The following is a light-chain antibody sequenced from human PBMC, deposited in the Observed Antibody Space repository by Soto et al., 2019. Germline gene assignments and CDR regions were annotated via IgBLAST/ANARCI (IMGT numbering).Light chain of an antibody. CDR3: FSYTSSTTLYV. V-gene: IGLV2-14*01. CDR2: EVS. Sequence: QSALTQPASVSGSPGQSITISCTGTSSDVGGYNYVSWYQQYPGKAPKLMIYEVSNRPSGVSNRFSGSKSSNTASLTISGLQAEDEADYYFFSYTSSTTLYVFGTGTKLTVL. CDR1: SSDVGGYNY. J-gene: IGLJ1*01.